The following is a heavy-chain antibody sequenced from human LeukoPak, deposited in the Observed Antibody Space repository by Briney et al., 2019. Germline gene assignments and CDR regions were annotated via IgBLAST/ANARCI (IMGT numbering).Heavy chain of an antibody. D-gene: IGHD5-24*01. Sequence: GRSLRLSCAASGFTFSSYGMHWVRQAPGEGLEWVAVISYDGSNKYYADSVKGRFTISRDNSKNTLYLQMNSLRAEDTAVYYCANLFSDGYNTHLDYWGQGTLVTVSS. V-gene: IGHV3-30*18. CDR1: GFTFSSYG. CDR3: ANLFSDGYNTHLDY. J-gene: IGHJ4*02. CDR2: ISYDGSNK.